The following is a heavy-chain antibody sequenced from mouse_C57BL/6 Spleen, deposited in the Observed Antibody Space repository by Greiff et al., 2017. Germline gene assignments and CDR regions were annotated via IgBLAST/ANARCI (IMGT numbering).Heavy chain of an antibody. V-gene: IGHV2-6-1*01. CDR1: GFSLTSYG. J-gene: IGHJ4*01. CDR3: ARHEIYYYGSSYGDYAMDY. CDR2: IWSDRST. Sequence: VKLMESGPGLVAPSQSLSITCTVSGFSLTSYGVHWVRQPPGKGLEWLVVIWSDRSTTYNSALKSRLSISKDNSRSQVFLKMNSLQTDDTAMYYCARHEIYYYGSSYGDYAMDYWGQGTSVTVSS. D-gene: IGHD1-1*01.